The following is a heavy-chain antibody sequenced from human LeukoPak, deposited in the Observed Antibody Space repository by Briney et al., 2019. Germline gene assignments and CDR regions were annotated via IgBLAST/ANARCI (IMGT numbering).Heavy chain of an antibody. D-gene: IGHD3-22*01. CDR3: ARGGFYDSSGYLDY. CDR1: GGSISSSSAY. J-gene: IGHJ4*01. CDR2: IYHSGST. V-gene: IGHV4-39*07. Sequence: PSETLSLTCTVSGGSISSSSAYWGWIRQPPGKGLEWIGEIYHSGSTNYNPSLKSRVTISVDKSKNQFSLKLSSVTAADTAVYSCARGGFYDSSGYLDYWGHGTLVTVSS.